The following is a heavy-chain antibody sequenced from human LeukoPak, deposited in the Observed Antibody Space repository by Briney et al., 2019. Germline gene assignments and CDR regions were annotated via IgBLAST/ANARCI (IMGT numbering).Heavy chain of an antibody. CDR1: GFTFSSYS. CDR3: AREGSRYDILTGYYGLDY. D-gene: IGHD3-9*01. J-gene: IGHJ4*02. CDR2: ISSSSSTI. Sequence: GGSLRLSCAASGFTFSSYSMNWVRQAPGKGLEWVSYISSSSSTIYYADSVKGRFTISRDNAKNSLYLQMNSLRAEDTAVYYCAREGSRYDILTGYYGLDYWGQGTLVTVSS. V-gene: IGHV3-48*04.